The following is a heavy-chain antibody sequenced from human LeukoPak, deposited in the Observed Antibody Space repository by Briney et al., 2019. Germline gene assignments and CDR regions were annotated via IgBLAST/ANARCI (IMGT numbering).Heavy chain of an antibody. D-gene: IGHD5-24*01. CDR3: ARDARDAGFDP. CDR1: GYTSTSYY. J-gene: IGHJ5*02. CDR2: INPSDGST. Sequence: ASVKVSCKTSGYTSTSYYMHWVRQAPGQGLEWMGIINPSDGSTRYAQKFQGRVTMTRDMSTSTVYMELSSLRSEDTAVYYCARDARDAGFDPWGQGTLVTVSS. V-gene: IGHV1-46*01.